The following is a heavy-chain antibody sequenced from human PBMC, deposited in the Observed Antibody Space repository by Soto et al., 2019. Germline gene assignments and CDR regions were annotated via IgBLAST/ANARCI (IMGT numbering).Heavy chain of an antibody. D-gene: IGHD6-19*01. Sequence: GASVKVSCKASGYTFTSYGTSWVRQAPGQGLEWMGWISAYNGNTNYAQKLQGRVTMTTDTSTSTAYMELRSLRSDDTAVYYCARFLSRGSGWYYYYGMDVWGQGTTVTVSS. J-gene: IGHJ6*02. V-gene: IGHV1-18*01. CDR2: ISAYNGNT. CDR1: GYTFTSYG. CDR3: ARFLSRGSGWYYYYGMDV.